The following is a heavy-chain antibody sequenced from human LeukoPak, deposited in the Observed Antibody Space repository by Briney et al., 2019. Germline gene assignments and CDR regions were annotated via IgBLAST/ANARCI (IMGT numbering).Heavy chain of an antibody. J-gene: IGHJ6*02. Sequence: GGSLRLSCAASGFTFSSYSMNWVRRAPGKGLEWVSYISSSSSTIYYADSVKGRFTISRDNAKNSLYLQMNSLRAEDTAVYYCARDKDDFWSGYFDYYYYYGMDVWGQGTTVTVSS. CDR2: ISSSSSTI. CDR3: ARDKDDFWSGYFDYYYYYGMDV. V-gene: IGHV3-48*01. CDR1: GFTFSSYS. D-gene: IGHD3-3*01.